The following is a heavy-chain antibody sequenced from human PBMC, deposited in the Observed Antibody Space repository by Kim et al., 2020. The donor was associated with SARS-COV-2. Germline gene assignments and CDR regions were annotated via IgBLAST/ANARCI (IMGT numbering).Heavy chain of an antibody. CDR3: VKSITMVRGVVDY. Sequence: YADSVKGRFTISRDNSKNTLYLQMSSLRAEDTAVYYCVKSITMVRGVVDYWGQGTLVTVSS. J-gene: IGHJ4*02. D-gene: IGHD3-10*01. V-gene: IGHV3-64D*09.